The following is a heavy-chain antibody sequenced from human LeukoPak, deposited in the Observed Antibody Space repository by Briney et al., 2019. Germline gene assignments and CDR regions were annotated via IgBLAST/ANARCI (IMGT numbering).Heavy chain of an antibody. V-gene: IGHV3-21*01. D-gene: IGHD3-16*01. CDR2: ISSSSSYI. CDR3: ARAVSSTLGDWFDP. Sequence: PGGSLRLSCAASGFTFSSYSMNWVRQAPGKGLEWVSSISSSSSYIYYADSVKGRFTISRDNAKNSLYLQMNSLRAEDTAVYYCARAVSSTLGDWFDPWAREPWSPSP. J-gene: IGHJ5*02. CDR1: GFTFSSYS.